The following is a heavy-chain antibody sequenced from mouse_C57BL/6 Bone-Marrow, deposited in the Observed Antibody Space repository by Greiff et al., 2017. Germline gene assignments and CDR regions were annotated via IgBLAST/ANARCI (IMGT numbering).Heavy chain of an antibody. V-gene: IGHV1-64*01. J-gene: IGHJ2*01. CDR2: IHPNSGST. Sequence: QVQLQQSGAELVKPGASVKLSCKASGYTFTSYWMHWVKQRPGQGLEWIGMIHPNSGSTNYNEKFKSKATLTVDKSSTTAYMQRSRLTAEDSAVYYCARWWDYDEDYWGQGTTLTVSS. D-gene: IGHD2-4*01. CDR1: GYTFTSYW. CDR3: ARWWDYDEDY.